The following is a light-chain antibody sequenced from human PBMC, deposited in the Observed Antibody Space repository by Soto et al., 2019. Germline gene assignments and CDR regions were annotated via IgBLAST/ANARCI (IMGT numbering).Light chain of an antibody. V-gene: IGKV3D-15*01. CDR3: QQYGGSPIT. Sequence: EIVMTQSPATLSVSPGERATLSCRTSQTVVTNLAWYQQKPGQAPRLLVYGASTRATGIPASFSGSGSGTDFTLTISSLEPEDFAVYYCQQYGGSPITFGLGTRLEIK. CDR2: GAS. CDR1: QTVVTN. J-gene: IGKJ5*01.